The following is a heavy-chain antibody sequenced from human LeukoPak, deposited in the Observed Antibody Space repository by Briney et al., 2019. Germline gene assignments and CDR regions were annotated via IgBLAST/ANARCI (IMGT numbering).Heavy chain of an antibody. J-gene: IGHJ4*02. V-gene: IGHV3-74*01. D-gene: IGHD6-13*01. CDR3: TRVFVGDEYSSSGY. Sequence: LAGGSLRLSCAASGFTFSRYYMHWVRQAPGKGLVWVSRINSDGSSTTYADSVKRRFTISRDNAKNTLYLQMNSLKVEDTAVYYCTRVFVGDEYSSSGYWGQGTLVTVSS. CDR1: GFTFSRYY. CDR2: INSDGSST.